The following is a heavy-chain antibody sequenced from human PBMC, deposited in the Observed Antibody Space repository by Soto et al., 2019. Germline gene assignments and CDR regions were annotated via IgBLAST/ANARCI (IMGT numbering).Heavy chain of an antibody. D-gene: IGHD4-17*01. J-gene: IGHJ4*02. CDR1: GGSISTGGYY. Sequence: QVQLQESGPGLVKPSQTLSLTCTVSGGSISTGGYYWTWILQHPGKGLEWIGYIYYSGSTYYNPSLKSRVTISVDTSKNQFSLKLSSVTAADTAVYYCARGLSVTLFDNWGQGTLVTVSS. CDR3: ARGLSVTLFDN. CDR2: IYYSGST. V-gene: IGHV4-31*03.